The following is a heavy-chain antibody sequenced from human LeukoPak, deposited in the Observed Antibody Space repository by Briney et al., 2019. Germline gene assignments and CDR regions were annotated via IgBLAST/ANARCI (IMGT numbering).Heavy chain of an antibody. CDR3: ARRSYGEGWPFDY. Sequence: SETLSLTCTDPGVSISSYYWSWIRQPPGKGLEWMGNIYYSGSTNYNPSLKSRVTISVDTSKKQFSLKLSSVTAADTAVYYCARRSYGEGWPFDYWGQGTLVTVSS. V-gene: IGHV4-59*01. CDR1: GVSISSYY. D-gene: IGHD1-26*01. CDR2: IYYSGST. J-gene: IGHJ4*02.